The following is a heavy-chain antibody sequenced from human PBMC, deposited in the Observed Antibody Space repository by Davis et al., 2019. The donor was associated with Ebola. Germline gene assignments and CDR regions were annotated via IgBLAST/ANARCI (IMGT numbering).Heavy chain of an antibody. CDR2: ISYSGST. CDR3: ARGERGYCTSIACYHWYFDL. CDR1: GGSISTFY. Sequence: PSETLSLTCTVSGGSISTFYWSWIRQPPGKGLEWIGYISYSGSTNYNPSLKSRVTISVDTSKNQFSLKLSSLTAADTAVYYCARGERGYCTSIACYHWYFDLWGRGALVTVSS. D-gene: IGHD2-2*01. J-gene: IGHJ2*01. V-gene: IGHV4-59*01.